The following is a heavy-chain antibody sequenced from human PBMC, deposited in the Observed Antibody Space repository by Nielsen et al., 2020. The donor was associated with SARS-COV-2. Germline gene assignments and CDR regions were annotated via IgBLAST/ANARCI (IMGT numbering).Heavy chain of an antibody. V-gene: IGHV4-4*02. CDR2: IYHSGST. CDR1: GGSISSSNW. Sequence: SETLSLTCAVSGGSISSSNWWSWVRQPPGKGLEWIGEIYHSGSTNYNPSLKSRVTISVDKSKNQFSLKLSSVTVADTAVYYCARSIPDFMPRGLGMDVWGQGTTVTVSS. D-gene: IGHD2-2*01. J-gene: IGHJ6*02. CDR3: ARSIPDFMPRGLGMDV.